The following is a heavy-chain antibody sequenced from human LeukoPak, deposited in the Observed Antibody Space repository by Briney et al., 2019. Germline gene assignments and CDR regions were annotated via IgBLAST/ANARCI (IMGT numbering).Heavy chain of an antibody. Sequence: PGGSLRLSCAASEFSFSSYWMHWVRQAPGKWLAWVSRISPDGSSASYADSVRGRFTISRDNAKNTLYLQMKSLRAEETAVYYCARDPSGWHSMDYWGQGNLVTVSS. CDR2: ISPDGSSA. J-gene: IGHJ4*02. CDR1: EFSFSSYW. D-gene: IGHD6-19*01. CDR3: ARDPSGWHSMDY. V-gene: IGHV3-74*01.